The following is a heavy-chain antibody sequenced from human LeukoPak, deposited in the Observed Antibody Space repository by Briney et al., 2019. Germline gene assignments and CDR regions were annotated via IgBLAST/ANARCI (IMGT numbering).Heavy chain of an antibody. CDR3: AKASYSSGVFDY. CDR1: GFTFSRYA. J-gene: IGHJ4*02. Sequence: GGSLRLSCAASGFTFSRYAMSWVRQAPGKGLEWVSAISGSGGSTYYADSVKGRFTISRDNSKNTLYLQMNSLRAEDTAVYYCAKASYSSGVFDYWGQGTLVTVSS. CDR2: ISGSGGST. D-gene: IGHD6-25*01. V-gene: IGHV3-23*01.